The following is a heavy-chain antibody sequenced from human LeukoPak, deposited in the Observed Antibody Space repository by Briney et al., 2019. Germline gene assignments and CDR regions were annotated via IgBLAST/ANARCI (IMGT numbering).Heavy chain of an antibody. CDR1: GFTFISYS. CDR2: ISSSSSYI. Sequence: GSLRLSCAASGFTFISYSMNWVRQAPGKGLGWVSSISSSSSYIYYADSVKGRFTISRDNAKNSLYLQMNSLRAEDTAVYYCARDSVRGANDYWGQGTLVTVSS. CDR3: ARDSVRGANDY. V-gene: IGHV3-21*01. D-gene: IGHD3-10*01. J-gene: IGHJ4*02.